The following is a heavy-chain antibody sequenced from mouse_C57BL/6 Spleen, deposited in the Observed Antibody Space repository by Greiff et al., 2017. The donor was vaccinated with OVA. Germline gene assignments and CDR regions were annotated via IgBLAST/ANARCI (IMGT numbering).Heavy chain of an antibody. J-gene: IGHJ2*01. Sequence: QVQLKESGAELARPGASVKLSCKASGYTFTSYGISWVKQRTGQGLEWIGEIYPRSGNTYYNEKFKGKATLTADKSSSTAYMELRSLTSEDSAVYFCARQETAQALKDYWGQGTTLTVSS. D-gene: IGHD3-2*02. CDR2: IYPRSGNT. V-gene: IGHV1-81*01. CDR3: ARQETAQALKDY. CDR1: GYTFTSYG.